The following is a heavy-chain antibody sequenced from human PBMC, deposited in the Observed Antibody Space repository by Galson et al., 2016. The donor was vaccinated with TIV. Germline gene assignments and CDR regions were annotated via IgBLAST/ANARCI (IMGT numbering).Heavy chain of an antibody. D-gene: IGHD1-26*01. CDR3: ARDRIVDATYYYYYYGMDV. CDR1: GLSVSINY. Sequence: SLRLSCAASGLSVSINYMTWVRQAPGKGLEWVSLISDGGRTFYPDSVKGRFTISRDKSKNTLFLQMSSLRVEDTAVYYCARDRIVDATYYYYYYGMDVWGQGTAVTVSS. J-gene: IGHJ6*02. V-gene: IGHV3-66*02. CDR2: ISDGGRT.